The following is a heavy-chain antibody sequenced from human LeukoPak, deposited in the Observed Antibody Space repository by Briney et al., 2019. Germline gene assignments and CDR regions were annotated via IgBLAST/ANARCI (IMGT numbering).Heavy chain of an antibody. CDR3: ARQDHFWSGFAFDI. CDR1: GGSISSSSYY. V-gene: IGHV4-39*01. J-gene: IGHJ3*02. CDR2: ICYSGST. Sequence: SETLSLTCTVSGGSISSSSYYWGWIRQPPGKGLEWIGSICYSGSTYYNPSLKSRVTISVDTSKNQFSLKLSSVTAADTAVYYCARQDHFWSGFAFDIWGQGTMVTVSS. D-gene: IGHD3-3*01.